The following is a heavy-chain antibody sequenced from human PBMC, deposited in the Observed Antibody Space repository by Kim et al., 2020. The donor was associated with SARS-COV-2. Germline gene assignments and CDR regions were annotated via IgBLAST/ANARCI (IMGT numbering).Heavy chain of an antibody. CDR2: ISGSGGST. D-gene: IGHD2-15*01. J-gene: IGHJ4*02. V-gene: IGHV3-23*01. CDR1: EFTFSSYA. Sequence: GGSLRLSCAASEFTFSSYAMSWVRQAPGKGLEWVSAISGSGGSTYYADSVKGRFTISRDNSKNTLYLQMNSLRAEDTAVYYCAKEKDCSGGSCSYLGYSYGSGYFDYWGQGTLVTVSS. CDR3: AKEKDCSGGSCSYLGYSYGSGYFDY.